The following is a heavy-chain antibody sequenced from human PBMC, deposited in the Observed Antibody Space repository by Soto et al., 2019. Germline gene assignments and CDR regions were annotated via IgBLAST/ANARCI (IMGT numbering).Heavy chain of an antibody. V-gene: IGHV4-34*01. J-gene: IGHJ6*02. CDR1: GGSFSGYY. CDR2: INHSGST. Sequence: PSETLSLTCAVYGGSFSGYYWSWIRQPPGKGLEWIGEINHSGSTNYNPSLKSRVTISVDTSKNQFSLKLSSVTAADTAVYYCARGVVVAARGRGYYYYYGMDVWGQGTTVTVSS. CDR3: ARGVVVAARGRGYYYYYGMDV. D-gene: IGHD2-15*01.